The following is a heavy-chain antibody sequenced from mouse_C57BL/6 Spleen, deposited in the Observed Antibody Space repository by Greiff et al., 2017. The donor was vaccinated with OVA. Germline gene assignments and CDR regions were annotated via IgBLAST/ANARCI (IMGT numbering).Heavy chain of an antibody. V-gene: IGHV1-80*01. CDR1: GYAFSSYW. CDR2: IYPGDGDT. J-gene: IGHJ1*03. CDR3: AREGVYSNYGGYFDV. Sequence: QVQLKQSGAELVKPGASVKISCKASGYAFSSYWMNWVKQRPGKGLEWIGQIYPGDGDTNYNGKFKGKATLTADKSSSTAYMQLSSLTSEDSAVYFCAREGVYSNYGGYFDVWGTGTTVTVSS. D-gene: IGHD2-5*01.